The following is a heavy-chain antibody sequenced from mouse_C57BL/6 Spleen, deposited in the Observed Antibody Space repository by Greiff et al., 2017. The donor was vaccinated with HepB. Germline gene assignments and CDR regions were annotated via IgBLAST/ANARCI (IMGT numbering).Heavy chain of an antibody. J-gene: IGHJ4*01. V-gene: IGHV1-66*01. D-gene: IGHD1-1*01. CDR2: IYPGSGNT. Sequence: QVQLQQSGPELVKPGASVKISCKASGYSFTSYYIHWVKQRPGQGLEWIGWIYPGSGNTKYNEKFKGKATLTADTSSSTAYMQLSSLTSEDSAVYYCANYYGSSYDYAMDYWGQGTSVTVSS. CDR1: GYSFTSYY. CDR3: ANYYGSSYDYAMDY.